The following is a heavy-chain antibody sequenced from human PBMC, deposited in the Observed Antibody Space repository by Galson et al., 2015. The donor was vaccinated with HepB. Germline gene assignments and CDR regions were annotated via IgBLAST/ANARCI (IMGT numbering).Heavy chain of an antibody. CDR2: ISYDGSNK. V-gene: IGHV3-30*03. CDR1: GFTFSSYG. D-gene: IGHD3-9*01. Sequence: SLRLSSAASGFTFSSYGMHWVRQAPGKGLEWVAVISYDGSNKYYADSVKGRFTISRDNSKNTLYLQMNSLRAEDTAVYYCARARNYDILTGYRHWGQGTLVTVSS. CDR3: ARARNYDILTGYRH. J-gene: IGHJ4*02.